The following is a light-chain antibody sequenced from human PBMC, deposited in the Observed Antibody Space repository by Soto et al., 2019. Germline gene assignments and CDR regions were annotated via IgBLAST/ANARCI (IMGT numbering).Light chain of an antibody. V-gene: IGLV2-11*01. CDR3: CAYAGAFTYV. CDR2: DVS. Sequence: QAVVTQPRSVSGSPGHSVTISCTGTNSDVGGYSYVSWYQQHPGKAPKLLISDVSKRPAGVPDRFSGSKFGNTASLTISGLQPEDEADYYCCAYAGAFTYVFGSGTQLTVL. CDR1: NSDVGGYSY. J-gene: IGLJ7*01.